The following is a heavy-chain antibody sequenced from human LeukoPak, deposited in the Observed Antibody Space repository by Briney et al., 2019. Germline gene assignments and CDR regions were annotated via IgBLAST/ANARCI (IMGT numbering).Heavy chain of an antibody. CDR3: ARWVNRSYSSSWFFDY. CDR1: GYIFSNYW. CDR2: INPTDSDT. J-gene: IGHJ4*02. Sequence: GESLKISCKSSGYIFSNYWIGWVRQTPGKGLEWMGIINPTDSDTRYSPSFQGQVTISADKSISTAYLQWSSLKASDTAVYYCARWVNRSYSSSWFFDYWGQGTLVTVSS. V-gene: IGHV5-51*01. D-gene: IGHD6-13*01.